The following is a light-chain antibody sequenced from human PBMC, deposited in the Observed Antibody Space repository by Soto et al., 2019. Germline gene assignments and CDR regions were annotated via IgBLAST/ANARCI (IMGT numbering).Light chain of an antibody. V-gene: IGLV1-47*02. CDR3: AARDASLSACV. CDR2: YSN. CDR1: NSNIGGNP. J-gene: IGLJ1*01. Sequence: QSLLTQPPSASCTPGQRVTISCSGSNSNIGGNPVNWYQQLSRYPKLLIYYSNQRPSGVPDRFSGSRPGTSASLAIVGLRTEDEAIYYCAARDASLSACVFGNGT.